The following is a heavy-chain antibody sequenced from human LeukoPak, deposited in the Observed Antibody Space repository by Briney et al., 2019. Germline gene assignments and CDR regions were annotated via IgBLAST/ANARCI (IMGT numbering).Heavy chain of an antibody. CDR1: GFTFSSYV. Sequence: GGSLRLSCAASGFTFSSYVMNWVRQAPGEGLEWVSGISRSGDVTYYADSVKGRFTISRDNSKNTLYLQMNSLRAEDTAVYYCARAGVLLHYYYYMDVWGKGTTVTVSS. D-gene: IGHD2/OR15-2a*01. V-gene: IGHV3-23*01. CDR2: ISRSGDVT. J-gene: IGHJ6*03. CDR3: ARAGVLLHYYYYMDV.